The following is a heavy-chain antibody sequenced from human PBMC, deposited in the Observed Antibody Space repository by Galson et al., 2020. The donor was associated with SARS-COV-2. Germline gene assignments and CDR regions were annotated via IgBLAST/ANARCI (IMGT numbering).Heavy chain of an antibody. CDR1: GGSLRSSNYY. Sequence: SQTLSLTCTVSGGSLRSSNYYWGLIRQPPGKGLEWIGSIYYPGSTDYNPSLKSRLTISLDTSRNQFSLRLTSVTAADTAVYYCATLRKGAVTGLFDYWGQGTVVTVSS. CDR3: ATLRKGAVTGLFDY. V-gene: IGHV4-39*01. D-gene: IGHD6-19*01. CDR2: IYYPGST. J-gene: IGHJ4*02.